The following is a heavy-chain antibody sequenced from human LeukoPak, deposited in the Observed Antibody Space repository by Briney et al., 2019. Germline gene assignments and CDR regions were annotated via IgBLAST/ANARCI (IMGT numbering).Heavy chain of an antibody. CDR3: ARGTPGGWYYYYGMDV. Sequence: PGGSLRLSCAASGFTFSSYWMHWVRQAPGKGLVWVSRINSDGSSTSYADSVKGRFTISRDNAKNTLYLQMNSLRAEDTAVYYCARGTPGGWYYYYGMDVWGQGTTVTVSS. V-gene: IGHV3-74*01. CDR2: INSDGSST. D-gene: IGHD3-16*01. J-gene: IGHJ6*02. CDR1: GFTFSSYW.